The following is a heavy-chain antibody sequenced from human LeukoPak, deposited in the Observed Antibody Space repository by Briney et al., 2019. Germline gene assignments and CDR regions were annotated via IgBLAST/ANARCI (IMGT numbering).Heavy chain of an antibody. D-gene: IGHD6-13*01. CDR1: GGSFSGYY. CDR2: INHSGST. CDR3: ARGRYSSSWYYLDY. V-gene: IGHV4-34*01. J-gene: IGHJ4*02. Sequence: SETLSLTCAVYGGSFSGYYWSWIRQPPGKGLEWIGEINHSGSTNYNPSLKSRVTISVDTSKNQFSLKLSSVTAADTAVYYCARGRYSSSWYYLDYWGQGTLVTVSS.